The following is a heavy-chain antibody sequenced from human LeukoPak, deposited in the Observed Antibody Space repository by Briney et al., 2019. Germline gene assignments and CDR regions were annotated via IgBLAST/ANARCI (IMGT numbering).Heavy chain of an antibody. V-gene: IGHV4-30-4*01. Sequence: SQTLSLTCTVSGSSISSGDYYWSWIRQPPGKGLEWIGYIYYSGSTYYNPSLKSRVTISVDTSKNQFSLKLTSVTAADTAVYYCARARVVVAATYWYFDLWGRGTLVTVSS. J-gene: IGHJ2*01. D-gene: IGHD2-15*01. CDR1: GSSISSGDYY. CDR3: ARARVVVAATYWYFDL. CDR2: IYYSGST.